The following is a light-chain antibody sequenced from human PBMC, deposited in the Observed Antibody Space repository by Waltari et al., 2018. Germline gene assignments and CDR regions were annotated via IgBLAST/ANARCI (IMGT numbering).Light chain of an antibody. J-gene: IGKJ2*01. V-gene: IGKV1-39*01. CDR3: QQSYSTLYT. CDR1: QSISSR. Sequence: DIQMTQSPSSLSASVGDRVTITCRASQSISSRLNWYQQKPGKAPKLLIYAASSLQSGVPSRFSGSGSGTDFTLTISSLQPEDFATYYCQQSYSTLYTFGQGTKLEIK. CDR2: AAS.